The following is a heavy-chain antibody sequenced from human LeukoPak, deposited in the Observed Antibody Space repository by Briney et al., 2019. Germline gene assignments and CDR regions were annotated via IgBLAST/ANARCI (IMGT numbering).Heavy chain of an antibody. Sequence: GSLRLSCAASGFTVSSNYMSWVRQPPGEGLECIGYIYYSGSTNYNPSLKSRVTISVDTSKNQFSLKLSSVTAADTAVYYCARQIFGSGWPYFDYWGQGTLVTVSS. CDR3: ARQIFGSGWPYFDY. CDR2: IYYSGST. V-gene: IGHV4-59*08. D-gene: IGHD6-19*01. J-gene: IGHJ4*02. CDR1: GFTVSSNY.